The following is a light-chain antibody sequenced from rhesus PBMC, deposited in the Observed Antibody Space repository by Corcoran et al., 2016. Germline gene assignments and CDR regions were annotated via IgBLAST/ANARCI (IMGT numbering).Light chain of an antibody. J-gene: IGKJ1*01. CDR3: QHGYGTPRT. CDR2: KAS. CDR1: ENVNNY. V-gene: IGKV1-74*01. Sequence: DIQMTQSPSSLSASVGDRVTITCRASENVNNYLNWYQQKPGKASKLLIYKASTLQSGVPSRFSGSGSGTDYTFTISSLQPEDVATYYCQHGYGTPRTFGQGTKVEIK.